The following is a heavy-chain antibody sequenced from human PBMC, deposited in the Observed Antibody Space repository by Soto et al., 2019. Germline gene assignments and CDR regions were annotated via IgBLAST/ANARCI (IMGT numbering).Heavy chain of an antibody. D-gene: IGHD5-12*01. CDR3: PANGYYSLDY. CDR2: IYHSGRT. J-gene: IGHJ4*02. CDR1: GASITSDTW. V-gene: IGHV4-4*02. Sequence: QVQLQESGPGLVKPSGTLSLTCSVSGASITSDTWWSWVRQSPGKVLEWIEEIYHSGRTHYNTSLKRRVIISVDTSKNDFSLTLSSVTAADTAVYYCPANGYYSLDYWGQGSLVTVSS.